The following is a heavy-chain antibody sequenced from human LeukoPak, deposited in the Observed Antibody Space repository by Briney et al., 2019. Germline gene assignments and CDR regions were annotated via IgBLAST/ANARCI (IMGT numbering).Heavy chain of an antibody. CDR2: INPNSGGT. CDR1: GYTFTGYY. J-gene: IGHJ4*02. Sequence: ASVKVSCKASGYTFTGYYMHWVRQAPGQGLEWMGWINPNSGGTNYAQKFQGRVTMTRDTSISTAYMELSRLRSDDTAVYYCARSLFPILITFGGVSGGNYWGQGTLVTVSS. CDR3: ARSLFPILITFGGVSGGNY. D-gene: IGHD3-16*01. V-gene: IGHV1-2*02.